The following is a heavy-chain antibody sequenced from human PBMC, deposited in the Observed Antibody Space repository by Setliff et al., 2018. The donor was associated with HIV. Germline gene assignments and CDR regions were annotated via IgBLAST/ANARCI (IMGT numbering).Heavy chain of an antibody. CDR1: GFSFSSYE. J-gene: IGHJ4*02. CDR3: ASRGYNYGRRPVYFGR. Sequence: GGSLRLSCAGSGFSFSSYEMNWVRQTPGKGLEWVSHISSTGNVMDYADFVKGRFTISRDNARKSLYLEMHSLRAEDTAVYYCASRGYNYGRRPVYFGRWGQGTLVTVSS. CDR2: ISSTGNVM. V-gene: IGHV3-48*03. D-gene: IGHD5-18*01.